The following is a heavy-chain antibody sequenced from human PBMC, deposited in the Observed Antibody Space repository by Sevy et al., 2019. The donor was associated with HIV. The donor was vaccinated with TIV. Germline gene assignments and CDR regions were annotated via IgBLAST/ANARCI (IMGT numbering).Heavy chain of an antibody. CDR2: IYSGGST. J-gene: IGHJ4*02. CDR1: GFTVSSNY. CDR3: ARGGRAFWSGYALTN. Sequence: GGSLRLSCAASGFTVSSNYMSWVRQAPGKGLEWVSVIYSGGSTYYADSVKGRFTISRDNSKNTLYLQMNSLRAEDTVVYYCARGGRAFWSGYALTNWGQGTLVTVSS. V-gene: IGHV3-53*01. D-gene: IGHD3-3*01.